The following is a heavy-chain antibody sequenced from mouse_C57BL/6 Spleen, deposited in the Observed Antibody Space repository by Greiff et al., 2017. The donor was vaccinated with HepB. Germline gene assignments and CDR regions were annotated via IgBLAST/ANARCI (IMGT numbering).Heavy chain of an antibody. J-gene: IGHJ4*01. CDR2: IYPGDGDT. CDR1: GYAFSSYW. Sequence: VQLVESGAELVKPGASVKISCKASGYAFSSYWMNWVKQRPGKGLEWIGQIYPGDGDTNYNGKFKGKATLTADKSSSTAYMQLSSLTSEDSAVYFCATTVVATRAMDYWGQGTSVTVSS. CDR3: ATTVVATRAMDY. D-gene: IGHD1-1*01. V-gene: IGHV1-80*01.